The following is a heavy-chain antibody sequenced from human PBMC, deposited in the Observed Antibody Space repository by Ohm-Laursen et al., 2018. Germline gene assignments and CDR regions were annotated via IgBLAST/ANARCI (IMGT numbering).Heavy chain of an antibody. J-gene: IGHJ4*02. V-gene: IGHV3-74*01. D-gene: IGHD5-12*01. Sequence: SLRLSCTASGFTFSSDWMHWVRQAPGEGLVWVSRIKGDGSETNYADSVKGRFTISRDNAKNTLYLQMNSLRGDDTAVYYCARAQGLVASANDYWGQGTLVTVSS. CDR1: GFTFSSDW. CDR2: IKGDGSET. CDR3: ARAQGLVASANDY.